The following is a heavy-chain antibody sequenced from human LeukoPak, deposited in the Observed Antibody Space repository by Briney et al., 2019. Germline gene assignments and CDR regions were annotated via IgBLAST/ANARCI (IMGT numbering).Heavy chain of an antibody. Sequence: ASVKVSCKASGYTFTSYDINWVRQATGQGLEWMGWMNPNSGNTGYAQKFQGRVTITRNTSISTAYMELSSLRSEDTAVYYCARQYGSGSYRAYYYYYYMDVWGKGTTVTISS. CDR2: MNPNSGNT. V-gene: IGHV1-8*03. J-gene: IGHJ6*03. CDR3: ARQYGSGSYRAYYYYYYMDV. D-gene: IGHD3-10*01. CDR1: GYTFTSYD.